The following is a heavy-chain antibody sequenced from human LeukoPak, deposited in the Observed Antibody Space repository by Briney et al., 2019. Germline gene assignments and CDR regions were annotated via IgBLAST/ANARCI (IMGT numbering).Heavy chain of an antibody. CDR1: GFTLSSYW. V-gene: IGHV3-7*01. D-gene: IGHD6-13*01. Sequence: PGGSLRLSCAASGFTLSSYWMSWVRQAPGKGLEWVANIKEDGGEKYYVDSVKGRFTISRDNARNSLYLQMNSLRAEDTAVYYCARDRGAGTTSYSRLYYYYYMDAWGKGTTVTISS. CDR3: ARDRGAGTTSYSRLYYYYYMDA. J-gene: IGHJ6*03. CDR2: IKEDGGEK.